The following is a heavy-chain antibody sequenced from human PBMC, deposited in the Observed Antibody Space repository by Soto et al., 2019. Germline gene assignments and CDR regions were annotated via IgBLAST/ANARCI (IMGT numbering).Heavy chain of an antibody. CDR2: IRKNGDSK. Sequence: PGGSLRLSCAASGVTFTSYAMNWVRQVPGEGLQWASSIRKNGDSKYYADSVKGRFTTSRDNSKNTLYLQMNSLRAEDTAIYYCDKESFGFDFWGQGTLVTVSS. D-gene: IGHD3-10*01. CDR3: DKESFGFDF. V-gene: IGHV3-23*01. J-gene: IGHJ4*01. CDR1: GVTFTSYA.